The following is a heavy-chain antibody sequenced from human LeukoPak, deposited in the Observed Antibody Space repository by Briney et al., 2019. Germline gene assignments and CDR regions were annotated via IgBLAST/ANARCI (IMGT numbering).Heavy chain of an antibody. Sequence: PGGSLRLSCAASGFTSSNAWMSWVRQAPGKGLEWVANIKQDGSEKYYVDSVKGRFTISRDNAKNSLYLQMNSLRAEDTAVYYCARDRDIVVVVAATGSYFDYWGQGTLVTVSS. CDR1: GFTSSNAW. CDR3: ARDRDIVVVVAATGSYFDY. V-gene: IGHV3-7*03. CDR2: IKQDGSEK. D-gene: IGHD2-15*01. J-gene: IGHJ4*02.